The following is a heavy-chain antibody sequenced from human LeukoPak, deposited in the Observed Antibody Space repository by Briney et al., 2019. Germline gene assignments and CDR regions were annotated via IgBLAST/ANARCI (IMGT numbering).Heavy chain of an antibody. CDR1: GFTFSDHY. D-gene: IGHD5-18*01. CDR2: TRNKANSYTT. Sequence: GGSLRLSCAASGFTFSDHYMDWLRQAPGKGLEWVGRTRNKANSYTTEYAASVKGRFTISRDDSKNSLYLQMNSLKTEDTAVYYCASITLRGYSYGYDYWGQGTLVTVSS. J-gene: IGHJ4*02. V-gene: IGHV3-72*01. CDR3: ASITLRGYSYGYDY.